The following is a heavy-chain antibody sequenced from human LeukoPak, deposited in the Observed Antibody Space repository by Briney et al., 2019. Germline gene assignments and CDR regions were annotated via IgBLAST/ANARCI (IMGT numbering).Heavy chain of an antibody. V-gene: IGHV3-43*02. CDR2: ISGDGGST. CDR3: AKGFSVLASNHYFYYYGMDV. CDR1: GMTFDDYA. D-gene: IGHD3-3*01. J-gene: IGHJ6*02. Sequence: PGGSLRLSCAASGMTFDDYAMHWVRRAPGKGLEWVSLISGDGGSTYYADSVKGRFTISRDNSKNSLYLQVTNLRTEDTALYYCAKGFSVLASNHYFYYYGMDVWGQGTTVTVSS.